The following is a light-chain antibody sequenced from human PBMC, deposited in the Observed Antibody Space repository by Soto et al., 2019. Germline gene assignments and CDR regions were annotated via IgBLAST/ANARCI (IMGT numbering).Light chain of an antibody. Sequence: QSVLTQPPSASGTPGQRVTISCSGSSSNIGSNYVYWYQQLPGTAPKLLIYRNNQRPSGVPDRFSGSKSGTSASLAIGGLRSEDEADYYCGAWDDSLSVDVFGTGTKLTVL. J-gene: IGLJ1*01. CDR2: RNN. V-gene: IGLV1-47*01. CDR3: GAWDDSLSVDV. CDR1: SSNIGSNY.